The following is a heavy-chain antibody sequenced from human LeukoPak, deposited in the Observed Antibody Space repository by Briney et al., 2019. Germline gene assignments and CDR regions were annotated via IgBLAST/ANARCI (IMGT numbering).Heavy chain of an antibody. CDR1: GGTFSSYG. J-gene: IGHJ6*02. CDR2: IWYDGSNK. D-gene: IGHD2-21*01. Sequence: SCKASGGTFSSYGMHWVRQAPGKGLEWVAVIWYDGSNKYYADSVKGRFTISRDNSKNTLYLQMNSLRAEDTAVYYCARGAKPGVWYGMDVWGQGTTVTVSS. V-gene: IGHV3-33*01. CDR3: ARGAKPGVWYGMDV.